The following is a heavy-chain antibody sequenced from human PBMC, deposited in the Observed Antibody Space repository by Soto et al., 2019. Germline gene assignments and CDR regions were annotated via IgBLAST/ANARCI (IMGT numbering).Heavy chain of an antibody. V-gene: IGHV1-46*03. D-gene: IGHD3-22*01. CDR2: INPSGGST. Sequence: ASVKVSCKASGYTFTSYFMHWVRQAPGQGLEWMGIINPSGGSTSYAQKFQGRVTMTRDTSTSTVYMELSSLRSEDTAVYYCALIGNSYDSSDYYYYGMDVWGQGTTVTVS. CDR3: ALIGNSYDSSDYYYYGMDV. CDR1: GYTFTSYF. J-gene: IGHJ6*02.